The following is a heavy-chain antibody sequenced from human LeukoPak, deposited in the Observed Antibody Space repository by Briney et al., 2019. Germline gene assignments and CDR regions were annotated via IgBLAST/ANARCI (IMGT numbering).Heavy chain of an antibody. CDR2: IYYSGST. CDR3: ARARDGQTNNLFDP. J-gene: IGHJ5*02. Sequence: SETLSLTCTDSVGSINRYCWRWIRQPPGQGLEWIGYIYYSGSTNYNPSLKSRVTISVDTSKNQFSLKMSSVTAADTAVYYCARARDGQTNNLFDPWGQGTLVTVSS. D-gene: IGHD5-24*01. CDR1: VGSINRYC. V-gene: IGHV4-59*01.